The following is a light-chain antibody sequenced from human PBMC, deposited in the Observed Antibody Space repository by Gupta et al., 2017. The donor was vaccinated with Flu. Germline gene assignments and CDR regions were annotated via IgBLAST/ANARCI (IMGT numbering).Light chain of an antibody. Sequence: QSVLTQPPSVSGAPGQRVPISCTGSSTNIGAGDDVHWYQQLPRTAPKLLIYDNNDRPSGVPDRFSGSKSCTSASLSITGLQAEDEADYYCQAYDSSLSGSVFGGGTKLTVL. CDR3: QAYDSSLSGSV. CDR1: STNIGAGDD. V-gene: IGLV1-40*01. J-gene: IGLJ2*01. CDR2: DNN.